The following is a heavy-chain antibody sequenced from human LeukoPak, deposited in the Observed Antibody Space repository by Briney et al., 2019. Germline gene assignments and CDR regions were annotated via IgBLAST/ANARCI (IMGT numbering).Heavy chain of an antibody. Sequence: GGSLRLSCEGSGFTFSNYWMGWVRQAPGKGLQWVANIKTDGSEKYYVDSVKGRFTISRDNAKNSLYLQMNSLRAEDTAVYYCARDPNYDILTGYYWSRANAFDIWGQGTMVTVSS. V-gene: IGHV3-7*01. CDR3: ARDPNYDILTGYYWSRANAFDI. CDR1: GFTFSNYW. D-gene: IGHD3-9*01. J-gene: IGHJ3*02. CDR2: IKTDGSEK.